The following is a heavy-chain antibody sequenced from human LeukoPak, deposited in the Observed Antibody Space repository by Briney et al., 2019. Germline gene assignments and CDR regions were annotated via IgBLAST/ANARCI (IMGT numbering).Heavy chain of an antibody. CDR1: GFTFSSYA. V-gene: IGHV3-30-3*01. Sequence: PGRSLRLSCAASGFTFSSYAMHWVRQAPGKGLEWVAVISYDVSNKYYADSVKGRFTISRDNSKNTLYLQMNSLRAEDTAVYYCARGLRDAGIDYWGQGTLVTVSS. CDR2: ISYDVSNK. J-gene: IGHJ4*02. CDR3: ARGLRDAGIDY.